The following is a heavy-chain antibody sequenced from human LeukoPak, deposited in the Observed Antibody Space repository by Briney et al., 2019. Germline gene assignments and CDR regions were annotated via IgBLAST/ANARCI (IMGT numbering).Heavy chain of an antibody. J-gene: IGHJ4*02. Sequence: SETLFLTCTVSGGSISSYYWSWIRQPPGKGLEWIGYIYYSGSTNYNPSLKSRVTISVDTSKNQFSLKLSSVTAADTAVYYCARQGGSYSDFDYWGQGTLVTVSS. CDR1: GGSISSYY. CDR2: IYYSGST. D-gene: IGHD1-26*01. V-gene: IGHV4-59*08. CDR3: ARQGGSYSDFDY.